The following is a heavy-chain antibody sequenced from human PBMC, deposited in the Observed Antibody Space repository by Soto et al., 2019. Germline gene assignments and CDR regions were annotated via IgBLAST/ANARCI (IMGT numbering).Heavy chain of an antibody. J-gene: IGHJ6*02. CDR1: GGTFSSYA. V-gene: IGHV1-69*13. D-gene: IGHD1-26*01. CDR2: IIPIFGTA. Sequence: VASVKVSCTASGGTFSSYAIIWVRQAPGQGLEWMGGIIPIFGTANYAQKFQGRVTITADESTSTAYMELSSLRSEDTAVCYCARAPPMTQWGDYYYYGMDVWGQGTTVTVSS. CDR3: ARAPPMTQWGDYYYYGMDV.